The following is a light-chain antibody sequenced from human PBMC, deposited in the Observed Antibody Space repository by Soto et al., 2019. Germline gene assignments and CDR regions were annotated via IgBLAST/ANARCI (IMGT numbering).Light chain of an antibody. CDR2: EAS. J-gene: IGKJ1*01. CDR3: QQYNGYWT. Sequence: DLQMTQSPSTLSASVGDRVTITCRASQSISDSLAWYQQKPGKAPKLLIYEASSLKSGVPSRFSGSRSGTEYPLTISSLQPDDFATYYCQQYNGYWTFGQGTKVEIK. V-gene: IGKV1-5*03. CDR1: QSISDS.